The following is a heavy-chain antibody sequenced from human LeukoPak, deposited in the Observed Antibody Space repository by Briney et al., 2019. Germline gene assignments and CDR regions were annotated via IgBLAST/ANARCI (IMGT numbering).Heavy chain of an antibody. V-gene: IGHV4-34*01. D-gene: IGHD1-26*01. Sequence: PSETLSLTCAVYGGSFSGYYWSWIRQPPGKGLEWIGEINHSGSTNYNPSLKSRVTISVDTSKNQFSLKLSSVTAADTAVYYCARVGDSGYFDYWGQGTLVTVSS. CDR3: ARVGDSGYFDY. J-gene: IGHJ4*02. CDR2: INHSGST. CDR1: GGSFSGYY.